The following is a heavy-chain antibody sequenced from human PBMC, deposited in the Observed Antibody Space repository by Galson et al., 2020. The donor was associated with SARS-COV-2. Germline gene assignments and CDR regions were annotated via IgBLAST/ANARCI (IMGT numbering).Heavy chain of an antibody. D-gene: IGHD5-18*01. CDR3: ARDEGIRGYNYGRLYYGMDV. CDR2: ISDSGTNI. J-gene: IGHJ6*02. CDR1: GFTFSNYE. V-gene: IGHV3-48*03. Sequence: GGSLRLSCAGSGFTFSNYEMNWVRQAPGKGLEWVAYISDSGTNIYYADSVKGRFAISRDNAMNSLYLQMNSLRAEDTAVYYCARDEGIRGYNYGRLYYGMDVWGQGTTVTVSS.